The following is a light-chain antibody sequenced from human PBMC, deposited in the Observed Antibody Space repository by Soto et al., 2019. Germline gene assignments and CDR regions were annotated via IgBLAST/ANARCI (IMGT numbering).Light chain of an antibody. CDR2: GAS. J-gene: IGKJ1*01. V-gene: IGKV3-20*01. CDR3: QPYGSSPQT. CDR1: QSVSSSY. Sequence: EIVLTQSPGTLSLSPGERATLSCRASQSVSSSYLAWYQQKPGQAPRLLIYGASSRATGIPDRFSGSESGKDFTLTISRLEPEDFAVYYCQPYGSSPQTFGQGTKVEIK.